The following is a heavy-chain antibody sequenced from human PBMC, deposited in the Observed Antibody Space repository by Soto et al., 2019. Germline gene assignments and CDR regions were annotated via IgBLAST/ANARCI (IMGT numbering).Heavy chain of an antibody. CDR1: GGTFSSYA. J-gene: IGHJ6*02. CDR3: AGERHCSSTSCQTIDYYYYGMDV. D-gene: IGHD2-2*01. V-gene: IGHV1-69*13. Sequence: GASVKVSCKASGGTFSSYAISWVRQAPGQGLEWMGGIIPIFGTANYAQKFQGRVTITADESTGTAYMELSSLRSEDTAVYYCAGERHCSSTSCQTIDYYYYGMDVWGQGTTVTVSS. CDR2: IIPIFGTA.